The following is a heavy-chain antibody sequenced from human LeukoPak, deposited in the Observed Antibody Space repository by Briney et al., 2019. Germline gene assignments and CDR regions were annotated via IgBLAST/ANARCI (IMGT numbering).Heavy chain of an antibody. CDR3: AKDYYYGSGYFDY. J-gene: IGHJ4*02. CDR1: GFTFSSYG. V-gene: IGHV3-30*18. CDR2: ISYDGSNK. Sequence: GGSLRLSCAASGFTFSSYGMHWVRQAPGKGLEWVAVISYDGSNKYYADSVKGRFTISRDNSKNTLYLQMNSLRAEDTAVYYCAKDYYYGSGYFDYWGQGTLVTVSS. D-gene: IGHD3-10*01.